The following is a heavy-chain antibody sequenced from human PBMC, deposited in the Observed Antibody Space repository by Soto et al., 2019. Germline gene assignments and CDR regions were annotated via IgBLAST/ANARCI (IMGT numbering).Heavy chain of an antibody. V-gene: IGHV4-59*01. J-gene: IGHJ5*02. CDR1: GDSINSYS. CDR3: AREAGVRSPFDP. CDR2: IYDSGKT. D-gene: IGHD4-17*01. Sequence: QVQLQESGPGLVKPSETLSLTCTVSGDSINSYSWTWIRQPPGKGLEWIGYIYDSGKTNYNPSLKSRVTISVDTSTNQFSLKLTSVTAADTAMYYCAREAGVRSPFDPWGQGTLVTVSS.